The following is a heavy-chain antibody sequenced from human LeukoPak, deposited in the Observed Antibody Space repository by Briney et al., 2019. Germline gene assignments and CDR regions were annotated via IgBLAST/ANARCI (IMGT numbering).Heavy chain of an antibody. CDR1: GYSFTTYW. CDR2: IYPGDSDT. CDR3: ARHSVQWELLSYFDY. Sequence: GESLKISCKGSGYSFTTYWIGWVRQMPGKGLEWMGIIYPGDSDTRYSPSFQGQVTISADKSISTAYLQWSSLKASGTAMYYCARHSVQWELLSYFDYWGQGTLVTVSS. D-gene: IGHD1-26*01. V-gene: IGHV5-51*01. J-gene: IGHJ4*02.